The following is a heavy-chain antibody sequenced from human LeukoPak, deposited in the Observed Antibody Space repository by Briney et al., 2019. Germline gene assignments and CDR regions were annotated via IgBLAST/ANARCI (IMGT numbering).Heavy chain of an antibody. D-gene: IGHD1-7*01. Sequence: ASVKVSYKASGYTFTSYDINWVRQATGQGLEWMGWVNPNSGNTGYAQKFQGRVTMTRNTSISTAYMELSSLRSEDTAVYYCARESGLELRQPLNWFDPWGQGTLVTVSS. CDR3: ARESGLELRQPLNWFDP. CDR1: GYTFTSYD. J-gene: IGHJ5*02. V-gene: IGHV1-8*01. CDR2: VNPNSGNT.